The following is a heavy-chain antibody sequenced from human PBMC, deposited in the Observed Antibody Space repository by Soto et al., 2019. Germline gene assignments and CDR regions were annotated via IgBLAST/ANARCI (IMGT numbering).Heavy chain of an antibody. D-gene: IGHD3-16*01. J-gene: IGHJ3*02. Sequence: EVQLLESGGHLVQPGGSQRLSCTPSGISFSTYAMSWVRQAPGKGLEWVSGISGSGGHTYYADSVKGRLTISRDSAKNSLYLQMNSLRAEDTAVYYCAKECSYMGGAFDIWGPGTMVTVSS. V-gene: IGHV3-23*01. CDR2: ISGSGGHT. CDR1: GISFSTYA. CDR3: AKECSYMGGAFDI.